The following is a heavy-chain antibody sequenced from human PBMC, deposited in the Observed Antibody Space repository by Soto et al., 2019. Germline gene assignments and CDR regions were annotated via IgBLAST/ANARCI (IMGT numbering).Heavy chain of an antibody. D-gene: IGHD1-26*01. CDR2: IYSGGST. CDR1: GFTVSSNY. Sequence: GGYLRLSCAASGFTVSSNYMSWVRQAPWKGLEWVSVIYSGGSTYYADSVKGRFTISRDNSKNTLYLQMNSLRAEDTAVYYCARQVAAPQGVYYYNAMDVSGQGTTVTVSS. J-gene: IGHJ6*02. V-gene: IGHV3-53*01. CDR3: ARQVAAPQGVYYYNAMDV.